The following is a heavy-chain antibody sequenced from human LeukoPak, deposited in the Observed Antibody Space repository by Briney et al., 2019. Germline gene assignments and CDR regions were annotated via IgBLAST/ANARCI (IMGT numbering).Heavy chain of an antibody. CDR1: GFTFNNYV. CDR3: AKKGGDYGGNYFDY. CDR2: IDGRTDAT. D-gene: IGHD4-17*01. V-gene: IGHV3-23*01. J-gene: IGHJ4*02. Sequence: PGGSLRLSCAAPGFTFNNYVMSWVRQTPGTGLEWVSVIDGRTDATFYADSVKGRFTISRDNSKSTVFLQMNNLRADDTAVYYCAKKGGDYGGNYFDYWGQGTLVTVSS.